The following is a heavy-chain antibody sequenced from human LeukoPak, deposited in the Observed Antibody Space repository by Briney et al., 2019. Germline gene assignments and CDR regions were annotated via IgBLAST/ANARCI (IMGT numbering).Heavy chain of an antibody. Sequence: GASVKVSCKASGYTFTSHDLNWVRRATGQGLEWIGWMNPKSGQTGYAQNFRGRVTMTSDTSTSTAYMELSSLKSDDTAVYYCSRDVYGDLGYNWLDPWGQGTLVIVSS. D-gene: IGHD4-17*01. CDR2: MNPKSGQT. V-gene: IGHV1-8*02. J-gene: IGHJ5*02. CDR3: SRDVYGDLGYNWLDP. CDR1: GYTFTSHD.